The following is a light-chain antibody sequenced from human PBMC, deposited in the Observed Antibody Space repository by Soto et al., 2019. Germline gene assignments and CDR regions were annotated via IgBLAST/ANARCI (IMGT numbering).Light chain of an antibody. J-gene: IGLJ3*02. Sequence: QSVLTQPASVSGSPGQSITISCTGSISDVGAYNLVSWYQQHPGKAPRLMIYEVSNRPSGVSDRFSGSKSGNTASLTVSGLQAEDEADYYCSSYTGSGTVVFGGGTKLTVL. CDR1: ISDVGAYNL. CDR3: SSYTGSGTVV. V-gene: IGLV2-14*01. CDR2: EVS.